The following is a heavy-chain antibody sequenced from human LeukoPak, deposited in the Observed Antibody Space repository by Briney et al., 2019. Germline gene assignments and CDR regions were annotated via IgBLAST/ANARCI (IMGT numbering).Heavy chain of an antibody. D-gene: IGHD6-13*01. V-gene: IGHV3-30*18. CDR2: ISYDGSNK. Sequence: GRSLRLSCAASGFTFSSYGMHWVRQAPGKGLEWVAVISYDGSNKYYADSVKGRFTISRDNSKNTLYLQMNRLRAEDTAVYYCAKEFYSSPYFDYWGQGTLVTVSS. J-gene: IGHJ4*02. CDR3: AKEFYSSPYFDY. CDR1: GFTFSSYG.